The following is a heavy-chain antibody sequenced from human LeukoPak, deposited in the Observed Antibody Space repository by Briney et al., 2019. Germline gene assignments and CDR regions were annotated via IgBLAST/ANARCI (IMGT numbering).Heavy chain of an antibody. D-gene: IGHD2-8*02. V-gene: IGHV3-23*01. J-gene: IGHJ5*02. Sequence: PGGSLRLSCAASGFTFSSYVMNWVRQAPEKGLEWVSGISASGGSTYYADSVKGRFTISRDNSKNTLYLQMNSLRAEDTALYYCAKGTGINHYNWFDPWGQGTLVTVSS. CDR1: GFTFSSYV. CDR2: ISASGGST. CDR3: AKGTGINHYNWFDP.